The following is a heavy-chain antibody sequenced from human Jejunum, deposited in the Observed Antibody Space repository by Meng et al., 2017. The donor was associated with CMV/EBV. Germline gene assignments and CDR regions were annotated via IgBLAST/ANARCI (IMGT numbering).Heavy chain of an antibody. V-gene: IGHV7-4-1*01. Sequence: QVRVVQSGAELKKPGDSVKVSCQAAGYTLTSSSMNWVRHAPGQGLEWMGWININTGNPTYAQGFTGRFVFSLDTSVSTAYLQIDSLKADDTAVYYCARGNGWRFDYWGQGTLVTVSS. J-gene: IGHJ4*02. D-gene: IGHD6-19*01. CDR2: ININTGNP. CDR1: GYTLTSSS. CDR3: ARGNGWRFDY.